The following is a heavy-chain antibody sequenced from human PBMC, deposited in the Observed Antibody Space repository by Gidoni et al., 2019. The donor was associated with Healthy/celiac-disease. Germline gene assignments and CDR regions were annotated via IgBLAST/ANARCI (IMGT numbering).Heavy chain of an antibody. J-gene: IGHJ4*02. CDR3: ARAEKQQQPFDY. Sequence: QVQLVQSGAEVKQPGSSVEVSCKASGGPLSSYAISWVRQAPGQGLEWMGRIIPILGIANYAQKFQGRVTITADKSTSTAYMELSSLRSEDTAVYYCARAEKQQQPFDYWGQGTLVTVSS. CDR1: GGPLSSYA. CDR2: IIPILGIA. V-gene: IGHV1-69*04. D-gene: IGHD6-13*01.